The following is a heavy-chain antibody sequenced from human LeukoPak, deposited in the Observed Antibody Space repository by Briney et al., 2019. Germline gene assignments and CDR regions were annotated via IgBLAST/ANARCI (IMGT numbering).Heavy chain of an antibody. CDR1: GGSFSGYY. J-gene: IGHJ4*02. D-gene: IGHD3-3*01. CDR2: INHSGST. CDR3: ARVGNYDFWSGHSLVDY. V-gene: IGHV4-34*01. Sequence: PSETLSLTCAVYGGSFSGYYWSWIRQPPGKGLEWIGEINHSGSTNYNPSLKSRVTISVDTSKNQFSLKLSSVTAADTAVYYCARVGNYDFWSGHSLVDYWGQGTLVTVSS.